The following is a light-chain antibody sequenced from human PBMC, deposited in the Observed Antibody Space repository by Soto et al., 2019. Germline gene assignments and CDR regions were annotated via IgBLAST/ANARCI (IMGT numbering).Light chain of an antibody. CDR2: AAS. CDR3: QQLNRYPLT. CDR1: QGIGSF. Sequence: DIQLTQSPSFLSASVGDRVTITCRASQGIGSFLAWYQQKPGKAPNLLIYAASTLQSGVPSRFSGSGSGTEFTLTISSLQPQDFATYYCQQLNRYPLTFGGGTEVEIK. V-gene: IGKV1-9*01. J-gene: IGKJ4*01.